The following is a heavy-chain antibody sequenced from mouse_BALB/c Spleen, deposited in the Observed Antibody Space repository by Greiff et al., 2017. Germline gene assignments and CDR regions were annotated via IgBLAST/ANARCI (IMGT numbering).Heavy chain of an antibody. CDR2: IYPGDGDT. CDR3: ARRVGLLRSMDY. CDR1: GYTFTSYW. J-gene: IGHJ4*01. Sequence: VQLQQSGAELARPGASVKLSCKASGYTFTSYWMQWVKQRPGQGLEWIGAIYPGDGDTRYTQKFKGKATLTADKSSSTAYMQLSSLASEDSAVYYCARRVGLLRSMDYWGQGTSVTVSS. D-gene: IGHD2-3*01. V-gene: IGHV1-87*01.